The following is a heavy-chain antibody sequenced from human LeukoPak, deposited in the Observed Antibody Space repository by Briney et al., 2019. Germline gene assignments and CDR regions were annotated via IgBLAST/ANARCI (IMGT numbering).Heavy chain of an antibody. CDR2: NDNGSTR. V-gene: IGHV3-53*01. J-gene: IGHJ4*02. CDR3: AKDMQTWPRFPDY. D-gene: IGHD5-12*01. CDR1: GFTVSSNY. Sequence: GGSLRLSCAASGFTVSSNYMSWVRQAPGKGLEWVSGINDNGSTRFYVASVKGRFTSSRDNPKNTLYLQMNGLRVEDTAVYYCAKDMQTWPRFPDYWGQGTLVTVSS.